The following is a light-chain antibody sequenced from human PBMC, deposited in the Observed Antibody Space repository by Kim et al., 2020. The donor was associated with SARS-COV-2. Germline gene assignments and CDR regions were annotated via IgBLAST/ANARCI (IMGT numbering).Light chain of an antibody. J-gene: IGLJ3*02. V-gene: IGLV10-54*01. Sequence: NDTPTCTGPNHDVGNEGATCLKQHPGQPPKLLSSRNNNRPSGISERISASRSGDTASRTITGLQPEGEADYGCSAWDSSLRAWVFGGVTQLTVL. CDR2: RNN. CDR3: SAWDSSLRAWV. CDR1: NHDVGNEG.